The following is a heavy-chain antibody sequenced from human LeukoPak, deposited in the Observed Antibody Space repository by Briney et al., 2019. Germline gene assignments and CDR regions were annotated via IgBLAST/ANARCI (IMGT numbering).Heavy chain of an antibody. CDR2: INHSGST. CDR1: GGSFSGYY. V-gene: IGHV4-34*01. D-gene: IGHD1-26*01. J-gene: IGHJ4*02. CDR3: ARWEGGSYYDFDY. Sequence: PSETLSLTCAVSGGSFSGYYWSWIRQPPGKGLERIGEINHSGSTDYNPSLKSRVTISVDTSKNQFSLKLSSVTAADTAVYYCARWEGGSYYDFDYWGQGTLVTVSS.